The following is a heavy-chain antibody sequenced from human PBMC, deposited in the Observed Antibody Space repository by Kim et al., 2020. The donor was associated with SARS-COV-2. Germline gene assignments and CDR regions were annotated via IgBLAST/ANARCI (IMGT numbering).Heavy chain of an antibody. J-gene: IGHJ6*02. CDR2: ISSSGSTI. CDR3: ARDPSGPDFPNYGGYV. V-gene: IGHV3-11*01. D-gene: IGHD4-17*01. Sequence: GGSLRLSCAASGFTFSDYYMSWIRQAPGKGLEWVSYISSSGSTIYYADSVKGRFTISRDNAKNSLYLQMNSLRAEDTAVYYCARDPSGPDFPNYGGYVWGQGTTVTVSS. CDR1: GFTFSDYY.